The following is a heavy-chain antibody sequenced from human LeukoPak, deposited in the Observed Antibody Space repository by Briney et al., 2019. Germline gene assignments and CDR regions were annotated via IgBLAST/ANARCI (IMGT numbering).Heavy chain of an antibody. J-gene: IGHJ6*03. CDR3: AKELAYAYYFDV. Sequence: AGGSLRLSCAASGFTFSHYAMSWVRQAPGKGLEWVSGISGSAGSTYYADSVKGRFTVSRDNSKNTLYLQMTSLRVEDTAVYYCAKELAYAYYFDVWGKGTTVTVSS. D-gene: IGHD1-1*01. CDR1: GFTFSHYA. V-gene: IGHV3-23*01. CDR2: ISGSAGST.